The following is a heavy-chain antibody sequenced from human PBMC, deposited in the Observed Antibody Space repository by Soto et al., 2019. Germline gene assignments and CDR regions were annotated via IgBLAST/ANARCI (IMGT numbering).Heavy chain of an antibody. CDR1: GFTFSTYL. V-gene: IGHV3-7*01. CDR3: ARYSSAWGL. Sequence: GGSLRLSCAASGFTFSTYLMSWVRQAPGKGLEWVANIKYDGSETYYVDSVKGRFTISRDSAKNPLYLQMNSLRGEDTAVYYCARYSSAWGLWGQGTLVTVSS. J-gene: IGHJ4*02. D-gene: IGHD6-19*01. CDR2: IKYDGSET.